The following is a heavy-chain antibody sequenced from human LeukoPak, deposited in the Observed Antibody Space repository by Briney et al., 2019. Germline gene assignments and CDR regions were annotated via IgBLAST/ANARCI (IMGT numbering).Heavy chain of an antibody. D-gene: IGHD3-9*01. Sequence: ASVKVSCKASGYTFTSYDINWVRQATGQVLEWMGWMNPNSGNTGYAQKFQGRVTMTRNTSISTAYMELSSLRSEDTAFFFRQKTAYDILTGYYIGFDYWGQGTLVTVSS. CDR3: QKTAYDILTGYYIGFDY. V-gene: IGHV1-8*01. CDR2: MNPNSGNT. J-gene: IGHJ4*02. CDR1: GYTFTSYD.